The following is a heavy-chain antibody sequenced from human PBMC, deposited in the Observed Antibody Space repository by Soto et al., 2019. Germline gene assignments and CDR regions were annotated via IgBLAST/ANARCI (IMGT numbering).Heavy chain of an antibody. Sequence: SLRLSCAASGFTFSSYAMHWVRQAPGKGLDWVADISYDGSNKHYADSVKGRFTISKDNSKNTLYLQMNSLRAEDTAVYYCARGRLPGYYFDYWGQGTLVTVSS. CDR3: ARGRLPGYYFDY. J-gene: IGHJ4*02. V-gene: IGHV3-30-3*01. CDR1: GFTFSSYA. D-gene: IGHD2-2*01. CDR2: ISYDGSNK.